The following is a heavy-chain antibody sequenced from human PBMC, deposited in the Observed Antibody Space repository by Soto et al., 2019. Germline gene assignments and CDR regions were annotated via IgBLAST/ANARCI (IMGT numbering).Heavy chain of an antibody. CDR2: INHSGST. J-gene: IGHJ4*02. CDR3: ARGGYGSGSYQYNDY. CDR1: GGSFSGYY. Sequence: SETLSLTCAVYGGSFSGYYWSWIRQPPGKGLEWIGEINHSGSTNYNPSLKSRVTISVDTSKNQFSLKLSSVTAADTAVYYCARGGYGSGSYQYNDYWGQGTLVTVSS. V-gene: IGHV4-34*01. D-gene: IGHD3-10*01.